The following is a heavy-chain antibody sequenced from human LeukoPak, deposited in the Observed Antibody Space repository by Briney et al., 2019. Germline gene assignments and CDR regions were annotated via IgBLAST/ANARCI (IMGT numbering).Heavy chain of an antibody. J-gene: IGHJ6*02. CDR1: GGSISSSSYY. CDR2: IYYSGST. D-gene: IGHD4-17*01. CDR3: ARASGDYAYFYYGMDV. V-gene: IGHV4-39*07. Sequence: SETLSLTCTVSGGSISSSSYYWGWIRQPPGKGLEWIGSIYYSGSTYYNPSLKSRVTISVDTSKNQFSLKLSSVTAADTAVYYCARASGDYAYFYYGMDVWGQGTTVTVSS.